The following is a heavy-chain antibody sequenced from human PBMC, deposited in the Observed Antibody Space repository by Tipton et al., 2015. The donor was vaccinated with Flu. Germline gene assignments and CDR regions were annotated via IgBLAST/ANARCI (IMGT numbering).Heavy chain of an antibody. V-gene: IGHV4-31*03. CDR1: GDSISNGGAY. D-gene: IGHD3-10*01. Sequence: GLVKPSQTLSLTCTVSGDSISNGGAYWTWVRQHPGKGLEWIASIYYSGSTYYNPSLWRRVTISVDTSKNQISLKVNSVTAADTAVYYCARDQGFGGGLSYDYYVLDVWGQGTTVTVSS. J-gene: IGHJ6*02. CDR3: ARDQGFGGGLSYDYYVLDV. CDR2: IYYSGST.